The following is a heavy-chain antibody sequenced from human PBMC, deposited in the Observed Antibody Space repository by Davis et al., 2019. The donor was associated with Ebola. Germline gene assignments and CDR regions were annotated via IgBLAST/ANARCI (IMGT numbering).Heavy chain of an antibody. D-gene: IGHD1-1*01. J-gene: IGHJ4*02. V-gene: IGHV1-18*04. CDR1: GYTFTNYG. CDR3: ARAQFPTTSDH. Sequence: ASVKVSCKASGYTFTNYGITWVRQAPGQGLEWMGWINPHNGNTNYAQNVQGRVIMTSDTATTTAYMEVGILRSDDTAVYYCARAQFPTTSDHWGQGTLVSVSS. CDR2: INPHNGNT.